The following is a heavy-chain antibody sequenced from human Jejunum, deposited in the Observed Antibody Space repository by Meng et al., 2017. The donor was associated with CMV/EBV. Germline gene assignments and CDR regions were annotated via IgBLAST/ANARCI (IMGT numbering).Heavy chain of an antibody. D-gene: IGHD3-10*01. CDR2: IWYDGSNK. Sequence: FSSYGMHWVRQAPGKGLEWVAVIWYDGSNKYYADSVKSRFTISRDNSKNPLYLQMNSLRAEDTAVYYCAKDPYYYGSGSYGGMDVWGQGTTVTVSS. CDR1: FSSYG. V-gene: IGHV3-33*06. CDR3: AKDPYYYGSGSYGGMDV. J-gene: IGHJ6*02.